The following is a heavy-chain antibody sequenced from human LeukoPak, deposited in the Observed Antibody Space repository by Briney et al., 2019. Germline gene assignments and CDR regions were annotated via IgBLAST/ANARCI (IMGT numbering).Heavy chain of an antibody. J-gene: IGHJ4*02. CDR2: INHSGST. V-gene: IGHV4-34*01. CDR3: ATRLGARLGY. D-gene: IGHD1-26*01. Sequence: SETLSLTCAVYGGSFSGYYWSWIRQPPGKGLEWIGEINHSGSTNYNPSLKRRVTISVDTSKNQFSLKLSSVTAADTAVYYCATRLGARLGYWGQGTLVTVSS. CDR1: GGSFSGYY.